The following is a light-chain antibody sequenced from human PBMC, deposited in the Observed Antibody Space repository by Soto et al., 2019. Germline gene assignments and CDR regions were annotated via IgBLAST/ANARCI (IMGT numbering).Light chain of an antibody. CDR2: HVT. CDR3: SSFVDGSSYV. Sequence: QSAPTQPPSASGSPGQSVTISCTGSSSDIGFFNYVSWYQHHPGKVPKLIIYHVTKRPSGVPDRFSGSKSGNTASLTVSGLQAEDEADYFCSSFVDGSSYVFGTGTKVTVL. J-gene: IGLJ1*01. CDR1: SSDIGFFNY. V-gene: IGLV2-8*01.